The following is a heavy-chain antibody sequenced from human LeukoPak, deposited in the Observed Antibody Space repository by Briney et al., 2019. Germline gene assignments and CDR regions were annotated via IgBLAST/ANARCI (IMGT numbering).Heavy chain of an antibody. V-gene: IGHV1-18*01. D-gene: IGHD3-22*01. CDR3: ARGDWYYYDSSGYSPFDY. Sequence: ASVKVSCKASGYTFTSYGITWVRQAPGQGPEWMGWISPYNGDRRDALKFQDRVTMTTDTSTSTAYMELRSLRSDDTAVYYCARGDWYYYDSSGYSPFDYWGQGTLATVSS. CDR1: GYTFTSYG. CDR2: ISPYNGDR. J-gene: IGHJ4*02.